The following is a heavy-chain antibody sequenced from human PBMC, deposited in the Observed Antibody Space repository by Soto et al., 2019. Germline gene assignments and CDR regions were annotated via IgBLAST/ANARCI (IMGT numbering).Heavy chain of an antibody. CDR1: GGSFSGYY. D-gene: IGHD5-12*01. CDR3: ARGGIVATINWFDP. V-gene: IGHV4-34*01. J-gene: IGHJ5*02. CDR2: INHSGST. Sequence: TSETLSLTCAVYGGSFSGYYWTWIRQPPGKGLEWIGEINHSGSTNYNPSLKSRVTISVDTSKNQFSPKLSSVTAADTAVYYCARGGIVATINWFDPWGQGTLVTVSS.